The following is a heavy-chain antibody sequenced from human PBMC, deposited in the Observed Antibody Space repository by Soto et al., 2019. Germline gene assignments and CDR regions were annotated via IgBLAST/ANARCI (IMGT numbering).Heavy chain of an antibody. J-gene: IGHJ6*02. CDR1: GFTSSDHY. V-gene: IGHV3-72*01. CDR3: ARAGFGHGLDV. D-gene: IGHD3-16*01. CDR2: TANKRSRDTT. Sequence: EVELVESGGGLVQAGGSLRVSCGVSGFTSSDHYMDWVRQSPGKGLEWVGRTANKRSRDTTEYAASVKGRFIISRDDSKNSVYLQMNILKIEDTAVYYCARAGFGHGLDVWGQGTTVTVSS.